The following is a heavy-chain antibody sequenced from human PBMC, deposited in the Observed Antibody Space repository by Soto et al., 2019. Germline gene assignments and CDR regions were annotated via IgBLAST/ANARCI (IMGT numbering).Heavy chain of an antibody. CDR1: GFTFSSYW. CDR2: IKQDGSEK. D-gene: IGHD4-17*01. Sequence: EVQLVESGGGLVQPGGSLRLSCAASGFTFSSYWMSWVRQAPGKGLEWVANIKQDGSEKYYVDSVKGRFTISRDNAKNSLYLQMNSLRAEDTAVYYCARVLGDYVSAFDYWGQGTLVTVSS. V-gene: IGHV3-7*01. CDR3: ARVLGDYVSAFDY. J-gene: IGHJ4*02.